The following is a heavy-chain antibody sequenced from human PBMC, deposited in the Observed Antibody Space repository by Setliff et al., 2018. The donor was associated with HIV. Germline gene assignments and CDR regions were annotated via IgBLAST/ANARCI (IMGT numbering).Heavy chain of an antibody. J-gene: IGHJ6*03. CDR1: GGTFSNYA. D-gene: IGHD6-6*01. CDR3: ARGSIAAPKHYYYMNV. V-gene: IGHV1-69*05. Sequence: SCKTSGGTFSNYAISWVRQAPGQGLEWMGGIIPMFGTANYAQKFQGRVTITTDASTSTAYMELSSLRSEDTAVYYCARGSIAAPKHYYYMNVCGKGTTVTVSS. CDR2: IIPMFGTA.